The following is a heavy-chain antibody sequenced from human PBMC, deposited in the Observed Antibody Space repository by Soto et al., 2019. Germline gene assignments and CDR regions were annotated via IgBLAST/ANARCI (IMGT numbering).Heavy chain of an antibody. J-gene: IGHJ6*02. CDR1: GFTFSNAW. Sequence: GGSLRLSCAASGFTFSNAWMNWVRQAPGKGLEWVGRIKSKTDGGTTDYAAPVKGRFTISRDDSKNRRDLQMNSLKTRDMTAYYCTTKGPDYYGSGSYLWRYYYYGMDVWGQGTTVTVSS. V-gene: IGHV3-15*07. CDR3: TTKGPDYYGSGSYLWRYYYYGMDV. D-gene: IGHD3-10*01. CDR2: IKSKTDGGTT.